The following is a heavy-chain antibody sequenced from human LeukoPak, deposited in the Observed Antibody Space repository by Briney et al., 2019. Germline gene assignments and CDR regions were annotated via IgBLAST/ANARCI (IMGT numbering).Heavy chain of an antibody. Sequence: GGSLRLSCAASGFTFSSYWMSWVRQAPGKGLEWVANIKQDGSEKYSVDSVKGRFTISRDNAKNSLYLQMNSLRAEDTAVYYCARGVPRRIAARQFGMDVWGQGTTVTVSS. V-gene: IGHV3-7*01. D-gene: IGHD6-6*01. CDR2: IKQDGSEK. CDR1: GFTFSSYW. J-gene: IGHJ6*02. CDR3: ARGVPRRIAARQFGMDV.